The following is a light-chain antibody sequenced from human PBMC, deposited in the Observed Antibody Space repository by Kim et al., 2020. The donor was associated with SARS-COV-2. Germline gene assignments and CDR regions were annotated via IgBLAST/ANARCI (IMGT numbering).Light chain of an antibody. J-gene: IGLJ1*01. CDR2: DVS. V-gene: IGLV2-14*03. Sequence: GQSITISCTGTSSGVGGYNYVSWYQQHPGKAPKLMIYDVSNRPSGVSNRFSGSKSGNTASLTISGLQTEDEADYYCTSYRSGSTYVFGIGTKVTVL. CDR1: SSGVGGYNY. CDR3: TSYRSGSTYV.